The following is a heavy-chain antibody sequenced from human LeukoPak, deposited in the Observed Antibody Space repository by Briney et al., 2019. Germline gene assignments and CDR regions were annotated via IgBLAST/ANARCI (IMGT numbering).Heavy chain of an antibody. D-gene: IGHD4-17*01. V-gene: IGHV3-74*01. CDR1: GFTVSTNC. J-gene: IGHJ5*02. Sequence: GGSLRLSCAASGFTVSTNCMTWVRQPPGKGLEWVSYVNEGGSDTGYADSVKGRFTVLSDNAKNMVYLQMNSLRAEDTAVYYCARTTVTIWFDPWGEGTLVTVSS. CDR3: ARTTVTIWFDP. CDR2: VNEGGSDT.